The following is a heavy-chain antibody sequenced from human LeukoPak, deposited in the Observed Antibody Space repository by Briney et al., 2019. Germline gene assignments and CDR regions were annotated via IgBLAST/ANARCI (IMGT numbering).Heavy chain of an antibody. CDR2: VSGGGGTT. CDR3: AKAGRYAWNYLPLDY. CDR1: GFTFSDYA. Sequence: GGSLRLSCAASGFTFSDYAMAWVRQAPGTGLAWVSAVSGGGGTTYYTDPVKGRFTISRDNSKNTLDLRMNSLRVEDTAIYYCAKAGRYAWNYLPLDYWGQGSLVTVSS. J-gene: IGHJ4*02. D-gene: IGHD1-7*01. V-gene: IGHV3-23*01.